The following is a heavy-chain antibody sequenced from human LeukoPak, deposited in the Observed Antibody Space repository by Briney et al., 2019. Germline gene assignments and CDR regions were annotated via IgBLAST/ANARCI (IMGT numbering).Heavy chain of an antibody. CDR3: AKDPAYYDFWSGYYTGGNFDY. Sequence: QPGGSLRLSCAASGFTFSSYAMSWVRQAPGKGLEWVSAISGSGGRTYYADSVKGRFTISRDTSKNTLYLQMNSLRAEDTAVYYCAKDPAYYDFWSGYYTGGNFDYWGQGTLVTVSS. V-gene: IGHV3-23*01. CDR1: GFTFSSYA. J-gene: IGHJ4*02. D-gene: IGHD3-3*01. CDR2: ISGSGGRT.